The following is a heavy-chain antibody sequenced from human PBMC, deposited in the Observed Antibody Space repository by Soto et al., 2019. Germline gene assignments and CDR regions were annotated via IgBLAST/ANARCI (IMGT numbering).Heavy chain of an antibody. Sequence: GGSLRLSCAASGFTFSSYGMHWVRQAPGKGLEWVAVIWYDGSNKYYADSVKGRFTISRDNSKNTLYLQMNSLRAEDTAVYYCARDPPVGAIHPKPYYYYGMDVWGQGTTVTVSS. CDR1: GFTFSSYG. CDR3: ARDPPVGAIHPKPYYYYGMDV. J-gene: IGHJ6*02. CDR2: IWYDGSNK. D-gene: IGHD1-26*01. V-gene: IGHV3-33*01.